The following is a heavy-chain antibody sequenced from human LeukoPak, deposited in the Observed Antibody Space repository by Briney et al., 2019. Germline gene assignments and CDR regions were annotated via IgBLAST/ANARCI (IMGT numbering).Heavy chain of an antibody. J-gene: IGHJ2*01. CDR3: ASGSAYVEWYFDL. CDR1: GGSISSYY. D-gene: IGHD5-12*01. Sequence: SETLSLTCTVSGGSISSYYWSWIRQPPGKGLEGIGYIYYSGSTKYNPSLKSRVTISVDTSKNQFSLKLSSVTAADTAVYYCASGSAYVEWYFDLWGRGTLVTVSS. V-gene: IGHV4-59*01. CDR2: IYYSGST.